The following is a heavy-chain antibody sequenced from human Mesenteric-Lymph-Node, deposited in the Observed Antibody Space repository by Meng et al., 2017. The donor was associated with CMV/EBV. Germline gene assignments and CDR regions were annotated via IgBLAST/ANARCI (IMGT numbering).Heavy chain of an antibody. Sequence: ESLKISCAASGFTFSSYWMSWVRQAPGKGLEWVANIKQDGSEKYYVDSVKGRFTISRDNAKNSLYLQMNSLRAEDTAVYYCARDRMATFLGYYYYGMDVWGQGTTVTVSS. V-gene: IGHV3-7*01. CDR2: IKQDGSEK. D-gene: IGHD5-24*01. CDR3: ARDRMATFLGYYYYGMDV. CDR1: GFTFSSYW. J-gene: IGHJ6*02.